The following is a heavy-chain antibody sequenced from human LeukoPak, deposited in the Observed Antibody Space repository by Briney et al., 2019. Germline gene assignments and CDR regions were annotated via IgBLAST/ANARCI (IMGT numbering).Heavy chain of an antibody. Sequence: SETLSLTCTVSGGSIFSSIDYWGWIRQPTGKGLEWMGSLYYTGSAYYIPSLESRITISVDTSKNQFSLKLSSVTAADTAVYYCARHDTVLQGGGYDYWGQGTLVTVSS. CDR2: LYYTGSA. V-gene: IGHV4-39*01. CDR3: ARHDTVLQGGGYDY. J-gene: IGHJ4*02. CDR1: GGSIFSSIDY. D-gene: IGHD3-16*01.